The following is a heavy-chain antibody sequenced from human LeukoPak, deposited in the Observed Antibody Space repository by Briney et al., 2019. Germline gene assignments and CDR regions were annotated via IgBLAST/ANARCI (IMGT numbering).Heavy chain of an antibody. D-gene: IGHD5-24*01. CDR2: INPNSGGT. V-gene: IGHV1-2*02. J-gene: IGHJ4*02. Sequence: ASVKVSCKASGYSFTRYFIHWVRQAPGQGLEWMGRINPNSGGTDYAQKFQGRVTMTRDTSISTAYMELSRLRSDDTAVYYCAREMTTIENDYWGQGTPVTVSS. CDR1: GYSFTRYF. CDR3: AREMTTIENDY.